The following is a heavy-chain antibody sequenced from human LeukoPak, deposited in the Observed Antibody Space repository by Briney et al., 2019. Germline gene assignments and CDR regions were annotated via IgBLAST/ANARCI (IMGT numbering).Heavy chain of an antibody. D-gene: IGHD6-6*01. V-gene: IGHV4-4*07. CDR1: GGSISSYY. Sequence: SETLSLTCTVSGGSISSYYRSWIRQPAGQGLEWIGRIYSSGSTNYNPSLKSRVTMSVDTSKNQFSLRLTSVTAADTAVYYCATRIGGGSSYYFDYWGQGTLVTVSS. J-gene: IGHJ4*02. CDR2: IYSSGST. CDR3: ATRIGGGSSYYFDY.